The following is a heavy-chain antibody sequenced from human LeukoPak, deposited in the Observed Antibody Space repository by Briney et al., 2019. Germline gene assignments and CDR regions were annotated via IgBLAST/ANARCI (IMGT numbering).Heavy chain of an antibody. D-gene: IGHD3-22*01. CDR1: GFTFSSYG. CDR3: AKDLSSGYLDY. Sequence: PGGSLRLSFAASGFTFSSYGMHWVRQAPGKGLEWVAVISYDGSNKYYADSVKGRFTISRDNSKNTLYLQMNSLRAEDTAVYYCAKDLSSGYLDYWGQGTLVTVSS. V-gene: IGHV3-30*18. J-gene: IGHJ4*02. CDR2: ISYDGSNK.